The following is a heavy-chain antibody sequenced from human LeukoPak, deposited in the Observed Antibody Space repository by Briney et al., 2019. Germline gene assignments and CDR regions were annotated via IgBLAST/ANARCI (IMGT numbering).Heavy chain of an antibody. Sequence: GGSLRLSCAASGFTFRSYAMNWVRQAPGKGLEWVSAISGSGSATYYADSVKGRFTISRDNSKNTLYLQMNSLRAEDAAVYYCAKDQYGEAFDIWGPGTMVTVSS. CDR2: ISGSGSAT. V-gene: IGHV3-23*01. J-gene: IGHJ3*02. D-gene: IGHD4-17*01. CDR1: GFTFRSYA. CDR3: AKDQYGEAFDI.